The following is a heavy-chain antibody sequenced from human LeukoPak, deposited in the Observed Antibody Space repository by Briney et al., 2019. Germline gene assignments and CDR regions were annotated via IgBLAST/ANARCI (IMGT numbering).Heavy chain of an antibody. Sequence: SSETLSLTCTVSGGSISSGSCDWSWIRQPAGKGLEWIGRIYTSGSTNYNPSLKSRVTISVDTSKNQVSLSLSSVTAADTAVYYCAIDEGDGYDYWGQATLVTVSS. CDR2: IYTSGST. CDR3: AIDEGDGYDY. V-gene: IGHV4-61*02. J-gene: IGHJ4*02. CDR1: GGSISSGSCD. D-gene: IGHD5-24*01.